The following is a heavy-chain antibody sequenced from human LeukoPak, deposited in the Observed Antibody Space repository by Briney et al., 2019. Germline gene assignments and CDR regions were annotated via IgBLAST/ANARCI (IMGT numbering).Heavy chain of an antibody. Sequence: ASVKVSCKASGYTFTGYYMHWVRQAPGQGLEWMGWINPNSGGTGYAQKFQGRVTMTRNTSISTAYMELSSLRSEDTAVYYCARGERFLRYFDWLFHFDYWGQGTLVTVSS. CDR2: INPNSGGT. D-gene: IGHD3-9*01. CDR1: GYTFTGYY. V-gene: IGHV1-8*02. J-gene: IGHJ4*02. CDR3: ARGERFLRYFDWLFHFDY.